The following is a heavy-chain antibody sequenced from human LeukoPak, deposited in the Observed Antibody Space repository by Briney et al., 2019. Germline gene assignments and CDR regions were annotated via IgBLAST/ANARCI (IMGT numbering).Heavy chain of an antibody. D-gene: IGHD3-10*01. CDR3: ARQGSKVYYYGSEIFDY. J-gene: IGHJ4*02. V-gene: IGHV1-69*04. Sequence: SVKVSCKSSGGTFSRYAISWVRQARGQGLEWMGRIIPILGIANYAQKFQGRVTITADKSSSTAYMELSSLRSEDTAVYYCARQGSKVYYYGSEIFDYWGQGTLVTVSS. CDR2: IIPILGIA. CDR1: GGTFSRYA.